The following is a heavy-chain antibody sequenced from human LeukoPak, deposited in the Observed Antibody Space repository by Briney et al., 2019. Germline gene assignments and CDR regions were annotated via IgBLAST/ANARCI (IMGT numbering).Heavy chain of an antibody. CDR3: ARLNWDYYFDY. CDR2: IYYSGST. V-gene: IGHV4-59*08. Sequence: SETLSLTCTVSGGSISSYYWSWIRQPPGKGLEWIGYIYYSGSTNYNPSLKSRVTISVDTSKNQFSLKLSSVTAADTAVYYCARLNWDYYFDYWGQGTRVTVSS. J-gene: IGHJ4*02. D-gene: IGHD1-7*01. CDR1: GGSISSYY.